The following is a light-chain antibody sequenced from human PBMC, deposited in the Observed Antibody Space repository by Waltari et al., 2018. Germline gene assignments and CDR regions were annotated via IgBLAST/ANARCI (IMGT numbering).Light chain of an antibody. Sequence: SYDLTQPLSVSVALGQTARITCGGNNIGGKNVHWYQQKPGQAPLLVIYRDKNRPSRIPERCSGANSENTATLTITGAQGADEGDYYCQVWDSSTAVFGGGTQLTVL. CDR2: RDK. CDR3: QVWDSSTAV. V-gene: IGLV3-9*01. CDR1: NIGGKN. J-gene: IGLJ7*01.